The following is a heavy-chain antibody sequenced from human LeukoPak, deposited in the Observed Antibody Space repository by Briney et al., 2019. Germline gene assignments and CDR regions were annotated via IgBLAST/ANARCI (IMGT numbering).Heavy chain of an antibody. V-gene: IGHV1-18*01. CDR2: ISAYNGNT. Sequence: ASVKVSCNASGYTFTSYGISWVRQAPGQGLEWMGWISAYNGNTNYAQKLQGRVTITRNTSISTAYMELSSLRSEDTAVYYCARVQCTNGVCVSQWYFDLWGRGTLVTVSS. D-gene: IGHD2-8*01. CDR3: ARVQCTNGVCVSQWYFDL. J-gene: IGHJ2*01. CDR1: GYTFTSYG.